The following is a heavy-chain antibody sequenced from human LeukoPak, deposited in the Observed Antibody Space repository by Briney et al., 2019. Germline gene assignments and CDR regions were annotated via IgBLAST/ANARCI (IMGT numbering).Heavy chain of an antibody. CDR2: IYDSGST. CDR1: GGSISIYY. J-gene: IGHJ3*02. V-gene: IGHV4-59*01. CDR3: ASLTTAEAFDI. Sequence: PSETLSLTCTISGGSISIYYWSWIRQPPGKGLEWIGYIYDSGSTNYNPSLKSRVTISVDTSKNQFSLKLSSVTAADTAVYYCASLTTAEAFDIWGQGTMVTVSS. D-gene: IGHD3-22*01.